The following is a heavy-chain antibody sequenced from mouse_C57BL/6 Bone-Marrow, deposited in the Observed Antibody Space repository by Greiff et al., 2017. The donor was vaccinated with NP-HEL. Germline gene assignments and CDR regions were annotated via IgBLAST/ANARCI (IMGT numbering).Heavy chain of an antibody. V-gene: IGHV1-72*01. Sequence: QVQLQQPGAELVKPGASVKLSCKASGYTFTSYWMHWVQQRPGRGLEWIGRIDPNSGGTKYNEKFKSKATLTVDKPSSTAYMQLSRLTSDDSAVYYCAWGAYYSLFYAMDYWGQGTSVTVSS. CDR3: AWGAYYSLFYAMDY. J-gene: IGHJ4*01. D-gene: IGHD2-12*01. CDR1: GYTFTSYW. CDR2: IDPNSGGT.